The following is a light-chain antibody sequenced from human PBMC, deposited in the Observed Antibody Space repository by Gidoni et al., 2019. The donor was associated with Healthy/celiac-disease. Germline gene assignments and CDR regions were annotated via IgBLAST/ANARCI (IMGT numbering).Light chain of an antibody. CDR1: QDISNY. CDR3: QQYDNPLT. Sequence: DIQMTQSPSSLSASVGDRVTITCQASQDISNYLNWYQQKPGKAPKLLIYDASNVETGVPSRFSGSGSGTDFTFTISSLQPEDIATYYWQQYDNPLTFGQGTRLEIK. CDR2: DAS. J-gene: IGKJ5*01. V-gene: IGKV1-33*01.